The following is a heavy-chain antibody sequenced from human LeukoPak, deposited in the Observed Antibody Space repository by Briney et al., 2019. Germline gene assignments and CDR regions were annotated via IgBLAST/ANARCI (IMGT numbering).Heavy chain of an antibody. CDR3: ARDSTVEDFDY. J-gene: IGHJ4*02. CDR1: GYTFTSNY. Sequence: ASVKVSCKASGYTFTSNYIHWVRQAPGQGLEWMGMIYPRDGSTSYAQKFQGRVTMTRDTSTSTVYMELSSLRSEDTAVYYCARDSTVEDFDYWGQGTLVTVSS. V-gene: IGHV1-46*01. CDR2: IYPRDGST. D-gene: IGHD4-11*01.